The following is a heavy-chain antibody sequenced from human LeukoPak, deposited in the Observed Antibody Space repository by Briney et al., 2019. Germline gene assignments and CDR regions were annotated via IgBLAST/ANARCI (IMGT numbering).Heavy chain of an antibody. D-gene: IGHD6-13*01. V-gene: IGHV3-30-3*01. Sequence: GESLKISCAASGFTFSSYAMHWVRQAPGKGLEWVAVISYDGSNKYYADSVKGRFTISRDNSKNTLYLQMNSLRAEDTAVYYCARDRLIAAAGGDYWGQGTLVTVSS. J-gene: IGHJ4*02. CDR3: ARDRLIAAAGGDY. CDR2: ISYDGSNK. CDR1: GFTFSSYA.